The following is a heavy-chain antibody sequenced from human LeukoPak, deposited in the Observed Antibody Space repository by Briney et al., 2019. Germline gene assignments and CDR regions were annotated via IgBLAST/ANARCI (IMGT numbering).Heavy chain of an antibody. Sequence: GGSLRLSCAASGFTFSSYGMHWVRQAPGKGLEWVAFIRYDGSNKYYADSVKGRLTISRDNSKNTLYLQMNSLRAEDTAVYYCAKATIFGVVLQYFQHWGQGTLVTVSS. CDR2: IRYDGSNK. J-gene: IGHJ1*01. CDR3: AKATIFGVVLQYFQH. D-gene: IGHD3-3*01. V-gene: IGHV3-30*02. CDR1: GFTFSSYG.